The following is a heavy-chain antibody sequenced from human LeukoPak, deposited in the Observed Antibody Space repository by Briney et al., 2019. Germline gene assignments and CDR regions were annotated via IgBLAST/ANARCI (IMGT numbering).Heavy chain of an antibody. V-gene: IGHV1-2*02. D-gene: IGHD2-15*01. Sequence: ASVKVSCKASGYTFTGYYMHWVRQAPGQGLEWMGWINPNSGGTNYAQKFQGRVTMTRDTSISTAYMELSRLRSDDTAVYYCASLGYCSGGSCHNQGRLFDYWGQGTLVTVSS. CDR3: ASLGYCSGGSCHNQGRLFDY. CDR1: GYTFTGYY. CDR2: INPNSGGT. J-gene: IGHJ4*02.